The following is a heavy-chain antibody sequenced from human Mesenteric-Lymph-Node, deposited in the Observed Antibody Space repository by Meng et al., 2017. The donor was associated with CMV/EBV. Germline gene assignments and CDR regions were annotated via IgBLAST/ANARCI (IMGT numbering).Heavy chain of an antibody. D-gene: IGHD2-2*01. Sequence: ASVKVSCKTSGYTFTSFYIHWMRQAPGQGLEWMGIINPSGGSATFAQKFQGRVTLTRDTSTTTVYMELSSLSSEDMAVYYCARGNLGSSTYRDWFDPWGQGTLVTVSS. CDR3: ARGNLGSSTYRDWFDP. CDR2: INPSGGSA. V-gene: IGHV1-46*01. J-gene: IGHJ5*02. CDR1: GYTFTSFY.